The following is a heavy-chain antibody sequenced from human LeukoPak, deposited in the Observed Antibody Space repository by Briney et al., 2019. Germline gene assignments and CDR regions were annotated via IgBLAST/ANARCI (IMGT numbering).Heavy chain of an antibody. J-gene: IGHJ5*02. CDR3: AKYADSSGWYDWFDP. D-gene: IGHD6-19*01. CDR2: ISGRGGTT. Sequence: PGGSLRLSCAASGFTFSSYAMSWVRQAPGKGLWWGSAISGRGGTTYYAASVKGRFTISRDNSKNTLYLQMNSLRAEDTAVYYCAKYADSSGWYDWFDPWGQGTLVTVSS. CDR1: GFTFSSYA. V-gene: IGHV3-23*01.